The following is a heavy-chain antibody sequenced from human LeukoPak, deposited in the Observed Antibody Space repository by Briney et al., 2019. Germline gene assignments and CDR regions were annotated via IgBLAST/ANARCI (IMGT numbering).Heavy chain of an antibody. CDR1: GGSLSSYY. CDR2: IYNSGST. V-gene: IGHV4-59*01. CDR3: ARDVGATPGYFDY. D-gene: IGHD1-26*01. Sequence: SETLSLTCTVSGGSLSSYYWSWIRQPPGKGLEWIGYIYNSGSTNYNPSLKSRVTISVDTSKNQFSLKLSSVTAADTAVYYCARDVGATPGYFDYWGQGTLVTVSS. J-gene: IGHJ4*02.